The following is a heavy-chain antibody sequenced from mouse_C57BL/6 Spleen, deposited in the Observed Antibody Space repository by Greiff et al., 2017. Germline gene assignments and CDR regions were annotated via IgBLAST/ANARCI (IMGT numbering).Heavy chain of an antibody. Sequence: QVQLKQSGAELAKPGASVKLSCKASGYTFTSYWMHWVKQRPGQGLEWIGYINPSSGYTKYNQKFKDKATLTADKSSSTAYMQLSSLTYEDSAVYYCERSLSLYDYDYYAMDYWGQGTSVTVSS. CDR2: INPSSGYT. CDR1: GYTFTSYW. CDR3: ERSLSLYDYDYYAMDY. J-gene: IGHJ4*01. D-gene: IGHD2-4*01. V-gene: IGHV1-7*01.